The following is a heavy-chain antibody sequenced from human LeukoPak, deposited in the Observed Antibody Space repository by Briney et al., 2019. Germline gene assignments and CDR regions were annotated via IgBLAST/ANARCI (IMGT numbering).Heavy chain of an antibody. Sequence: SETLSLTCTVSGGSITSSSYYWGWIRQPPGKGLEWIGSIYYSGSTYYNPSLKSRVTISVDTSKNQFSLKLSSVTAADTAVHYCARGHCFGGDCYFEYWGPGTLVTVSS. J-gene: IGHJ4*02. CDR1: GGSITSSSYY. D-gene: IGHD2-21*02. CDR2: IYYSGST. V-gene: IGHV4-39*01. CDR3: ARGHCFGGDCYFEY.